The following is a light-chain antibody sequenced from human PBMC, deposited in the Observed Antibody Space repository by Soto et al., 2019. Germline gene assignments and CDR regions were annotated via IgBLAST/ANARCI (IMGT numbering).Light chain of an antibody. J-gene: IGLJ2*01. Sequence: QSALTQPASVSGSPGQSIPISCTGNSSGVGAFNLVSWYQQHPGRAPKLIIYEVNKRPSGISSRFSASKSGNTASLTISGLQADDEADYYCYSFAGFNTQFGGGTKLTVL. V-gene: IGLV2-23*02. CDR1: SSGVGAFNL. CDR2: EVN. CDR3: YSFAGFNTQ.